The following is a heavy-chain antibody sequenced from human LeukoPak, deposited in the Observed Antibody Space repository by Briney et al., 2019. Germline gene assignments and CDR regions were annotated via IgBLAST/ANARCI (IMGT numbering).Heavy chain of an antibody. D-gene: IGHD3-22*01. CDR1: GFTFSSYW. V-gene: IGHV3-7*01. CDR2: IKQDGSEK. Sequence: GGSLRLSCAASGFTFSSYWMSWVRQAPGKGLEWVANIKQDGSEKYYVDSVKGRFTISRDNAKNSLYLQMSSLRAEDTAVYYCAYGNYYDSSGSLFDYWGQGTLVTVSS. J-gene: IGHJ4*02. CDR3: AYGNYYDSSGSLFDY.